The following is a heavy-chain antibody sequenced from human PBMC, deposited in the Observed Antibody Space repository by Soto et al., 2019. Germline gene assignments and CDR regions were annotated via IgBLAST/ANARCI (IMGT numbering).Heavy chain of an antibody. CDR1: GGSFSGYY. V-gene: IGHV4-34*01. Sequence: SDTLSLTCAVYGGSFSGYYWSWIRQPPGKGLEWIGEIDHGGSTNYNPSLESRVTISFDTSRNQFSLKLKSVTAADTAVYFCARVGGYSSNLYVMAVGGQRPTV. CDR3: ARVGGYSSNLYVMAV. D-gene: IGHD5-12*01. J-gene: IGHJ6*02. CDR2: IDHGGST.